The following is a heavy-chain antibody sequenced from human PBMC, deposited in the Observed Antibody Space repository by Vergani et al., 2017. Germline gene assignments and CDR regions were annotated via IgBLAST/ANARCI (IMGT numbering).Heavy chain of an antibody. J-gene: IGHJ5*02. D-gene: IGHD1-26*01. V-gene: IGHV3-21*01. CDR3: AREVGPGWFDP. CDR2: ISSSSSYI. CDR1: GFTFSSYS. Sequence: EVQLVESGGGLVKPGGSLRLSCAASGFTFSSYSMNWVRQAPGKGLEWVSSISSSSSYIYYADSVKGRFTISRDNAKNSLYLQMNSLRAGDTAVYYCAREVGPGWFDPWGQGTLVTVSS.